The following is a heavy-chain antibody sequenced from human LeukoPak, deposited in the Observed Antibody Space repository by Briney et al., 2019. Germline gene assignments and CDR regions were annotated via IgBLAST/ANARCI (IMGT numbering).Heavy chain of an antibody. CDR2: INHSGST. CDR3: ARARGTEPIDY. D-gene: IGHD1/OR15-1a*01. V-gene: IGHV4-34*01. CDR1: GGSFSGYY. Sequence: PSETLSLTCAVYGGSFSGYYWTWIRQPPGKGLEWIGEINHSGSTNYNPSLKSRLTISVDTSKNQFSLKVSSVSAADTAVYYCARARGTEPIDYWGQGTLVTVSS. J-gene: IGHJ4*02.